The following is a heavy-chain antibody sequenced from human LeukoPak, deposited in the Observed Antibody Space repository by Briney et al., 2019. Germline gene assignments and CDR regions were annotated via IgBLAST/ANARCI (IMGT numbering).Heavy chain of an antibody. CDR3: AGGPTVTNPAAF. CDR2: ISYDGTNE. Sequence: GGSLRLSCEASGITFNKYRIHWVRQAPGKGLEWVAVISYDGTNENYADSVKGRFTVSRDNSKNTLHLQMNSLRAEDTAVYYCAGGPTVTNPAAFWGQGTLVTVSS. J-gene: IGHJ4*02. D-gene: IGHD4-17*01. V-gene: IGHV3-30*14. CDR1: GITFNKYR.